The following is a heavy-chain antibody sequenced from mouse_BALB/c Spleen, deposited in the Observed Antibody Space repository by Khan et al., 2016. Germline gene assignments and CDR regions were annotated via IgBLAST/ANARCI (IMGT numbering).Heavy chain of an antibody. CDR1: GYTFTNYD. D-gene: IGHD1-1*01. J-gene: IGHJ2*01. Sequence: VQLQESGAELVKPGASVKLSCKASGYTFTNYDINWVRQRPEQGLEWIGWIFPGDGFTKYNDKFKGKATLTTDRSSSTAYMQLSRLTSEDSAVYCCARDTLVSPYYFDYWGQGTTLTVSS. CDR3: ARDTLVSPYYFDY. V-gene: IGHV1-85*01. CDR2: IFPGDGFT.